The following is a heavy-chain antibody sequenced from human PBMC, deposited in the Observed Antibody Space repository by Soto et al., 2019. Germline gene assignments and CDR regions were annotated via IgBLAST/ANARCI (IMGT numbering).Heavy chain of an antibody. V-gene: IGHV4-39*07. J-gene: IGHJ4*02. CDR1: GGSISSSSYY. D-gene: IGHD2-21*01. CDR3: ARGNVVPLDY. Sequence: PSETLSLTCTVSGGSISSSSYYWGWIRQPPGKGLEWIGSIYHSGSTYYNPSLKSRVTISVDRSKNQFSLKLSSVTAADAAVYYCARGNVVPLDYWGQGTLVTVSS. CDR2: IYHSGST.